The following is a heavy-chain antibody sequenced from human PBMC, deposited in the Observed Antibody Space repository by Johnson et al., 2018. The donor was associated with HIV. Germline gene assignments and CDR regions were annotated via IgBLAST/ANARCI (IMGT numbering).Heavy chain of an antibody. V-gene: IGHV3-7*01. CDR2: INQDGSEK. CDR3: AKDMGSNKDDEWATDYYDRSIAYPVPDPRAVVGAFDI. Sequence: VQVVESGGGLVQPGGSLRLSCAASRCLFGFLSMSWVRQAPGKGLEWVANINQDGSEKYDLDSEKGRCTISRDNSKNTLYLHMKSLRAEDTAVYYCAKDMGSNKDDEWATDYYDRSIAYPVPDPRAVVGAFDIWGQGTMVTVSS. CDR1: RCLFGFLS. D-gene: IGHD3-3*01. J-gene: IGHJ3*02.